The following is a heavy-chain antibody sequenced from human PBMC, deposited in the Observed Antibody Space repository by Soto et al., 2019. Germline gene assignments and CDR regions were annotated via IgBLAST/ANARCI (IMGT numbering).Heavy chain of an antibody. CDR2: IVVGSGNT. CDR3: AADHFYGEHRHYSYGMDV. CDR1: GFTFTSSA. J-gene: IGHJ6*02. V-gene: IGHV1-58*01. D-gene: IGHD4-17*01. Sequence: ASVKVSCKASGFTFTSSAVQWVRQARGQRLEWIGWIVVGSGNTNYAQKFQERVTITRVMSTSTAYMELSSLRSEDTAVYYCAADHFYGEHRHYSYGMDVWGQGTTVTVFS.